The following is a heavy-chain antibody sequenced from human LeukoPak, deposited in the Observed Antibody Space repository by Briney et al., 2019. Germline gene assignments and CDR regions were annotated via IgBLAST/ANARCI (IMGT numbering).Heavy chain of an antibody. J-gene: IGHJ4*02. CDR2: INYSGNT. CDR1: GGSISSSSYY. V-gene: IGHV4-39*01. Sequence: SETVSLTCSVSGGSISSSSYYWGWIRPPPGKGLEWIGSINYSGNTYYNASLKSRVTISVDTSKNQFSLKLSSVTAADTAVYYCASPSSSSSTYDYWGQGTLVTVSA. CDR3: ASPSSSSSTYDY. D-gene: IGHD6-6*01.